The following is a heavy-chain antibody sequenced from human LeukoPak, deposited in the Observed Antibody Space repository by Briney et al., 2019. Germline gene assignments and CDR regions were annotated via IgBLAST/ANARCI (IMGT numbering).Heavy chain of an antibody. Sequence: PSETLSLTCAVYGGSFSGYYWSWIRQPPGKGLEWIGYIYYSGSTNYNPSLKSRVTISVDTSKNQFSLKLSSVTAADTAVYYCARDGNNCSSTSCYSPFYYYYYMDVWGKGTTVTVSS. D-gene: IGHD2-2*02. CDR2: IYYSGST. CDR1: GGSFSGYY. V-gene: IGHV4-59*01. CDR3: ARDGNNCSSTSCYSPFYYYYYMDV. J-gene: IGHJ6*03.